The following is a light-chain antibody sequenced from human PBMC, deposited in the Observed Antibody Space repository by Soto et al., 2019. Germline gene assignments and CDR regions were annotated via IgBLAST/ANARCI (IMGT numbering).Light chain of an antibody. Sequence: IQLTQSPSSLSASLGDRVTITCRASQGISSYLAWYQQKPGKAPKLLIKAASRLQTGVPSRFSGSGSGTDFTLTISGLQPDDFATYYCQQLNIDSYPITFGHGPRLELK. CDR1: QGISSY. J-gene: IGKJ5*01. CDR2: AAS. V-gene: IGKV1-9*01. CDR3: QQLNIDSYPIT.